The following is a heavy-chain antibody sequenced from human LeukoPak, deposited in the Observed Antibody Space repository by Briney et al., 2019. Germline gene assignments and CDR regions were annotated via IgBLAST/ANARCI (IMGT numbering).Heavy chain of an antibody. V-gene: IGHV3-7*01. Sequence: GGSLRLSCAASGFTFSSYGMSWVRQAPGKGLEWVASIMQDGSVKYYVDSVKGRFTISRDNAKNSLYLQMNSLRVEDTAVYYCAKGYCSGGSCSRGYWGQGTLVTVSS. J-gene: IGHJ4*02. CDR2: IMQDGSVK. CDR1: GFTFSSYG. CDR3: AKGYCSGGSCSRGY. D-gene: IGHD2-15*01.